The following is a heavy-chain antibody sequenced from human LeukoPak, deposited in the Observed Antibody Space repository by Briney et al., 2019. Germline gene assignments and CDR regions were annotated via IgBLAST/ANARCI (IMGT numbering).Heavy chain of an antibody. CDR2: NRGGGGDT. Sequence: GGSLRLSCAASGFTFISYAMSWVRQAPGKGLEWDSGNRGGGGDTYYADSVKGRFTISRDNSKKTLYLQMSSLRAEDTAVYYCVKDLTVTTVGYFDYWGQGTLVTVSS. CDR1: GFTFISYA. D-gene: IGHD4-17*01. J-gene: IGHJ4*02. V-gene: IGHV3-23*01. CDR3: VKDLTVTTVGYFDY.